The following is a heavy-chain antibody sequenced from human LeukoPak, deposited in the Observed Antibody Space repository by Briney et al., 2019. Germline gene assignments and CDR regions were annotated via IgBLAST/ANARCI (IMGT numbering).Heavy chain of an antibody. CDR2: INHSGST. V-gene: IGHV4-34*01. CDR3: ARAPSSSWYGSPYYFDY. Sequence: SETLSLTCAVYGGSFSGYYWSWIRQPPGKGLEWVGEINHSGSTNYNPSLKSRVTISVDTSKNQFSLKLSSVTAADTAVYYCARAPSSSWYGSPYYFDYWGQGTLVTVSS. CDR1: GGSFSGYY. J-gene: IGHJ4*02. D-gene: IGHD6-13*01.